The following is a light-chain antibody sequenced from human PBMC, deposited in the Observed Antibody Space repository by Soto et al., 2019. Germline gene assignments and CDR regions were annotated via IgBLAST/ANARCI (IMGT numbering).Light chain of an antibody. CDR2: AAS. CDR3: QQRSNWPPIT. V-gene: IGKV3-11*01. CDR1: QGVSSY. J-gene: IGKJ5*01. Sequence: EIVLTQSPATLSLSPGERATLSCRASQGVSSYLAWYQQKPGQAPRLLIYAASNRATGIPARFSGSGSGTDVTLTISSLEPEDFAVYYCQQRSNWPPITFGQGTRLEIK.